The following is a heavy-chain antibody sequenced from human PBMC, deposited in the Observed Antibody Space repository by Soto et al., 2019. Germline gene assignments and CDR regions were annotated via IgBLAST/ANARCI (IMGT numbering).Heavy chain of an antibody. J-gene: IGHJ4*02. D-gene: IGHD3-10*01. Sequence: GGSLRLSCAASGFTFSSYAMSWVRQAPGKGLEWVSAISGSGGSTYYADSVKGRFIISRDNSKNTLYLQMNSLRAEDTAVYYCAKTSGFGESYYFDYWGQGTLVTVSS. V-gene: IGHV3-23*01. CDR1: GFTFSSYA. CDR3: AKTSGFGESYYFDY. CDR2: ISGSGGST.